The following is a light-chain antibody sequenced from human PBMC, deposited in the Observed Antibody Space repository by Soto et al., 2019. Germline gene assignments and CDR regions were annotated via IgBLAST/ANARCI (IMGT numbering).Light chain of an antibody. Sequence: DIQMTQSPSSLSASVGDRVTITCRASRSISDSLAWYQQKPGKAPELLIFEVSNLKSGVPSRFSGSESEIDFTLTISGLQPDDFATYYCQQYHSVPYTFGQGTKLEIK. CDR1: RSISDS. CDR2: EVS. J-gene: IGKJ2*01. V-gene: IGKV1-5*03. CDR3: QQYHSVPYT.